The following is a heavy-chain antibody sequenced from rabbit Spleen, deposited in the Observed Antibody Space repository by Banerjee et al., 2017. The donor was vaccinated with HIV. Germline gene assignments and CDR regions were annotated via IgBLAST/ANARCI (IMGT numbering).Heavy chain of an antibody. CDR1: GFDLSSYW. Sequence: EESGGGLVQPEGSLTLTCTASGFDLSSYWVCWVRQAPGKGLEWIGCIYADGSGNTAHGGGGKGRSPTPRPSPPPVPLKVPSLTGGAPATYFCGGDVAGAGVKGSFTLWAQAP. CDR3: GGDVAGAGVKGSFTL. J-gene: IGHJ4*01. CDR2: IYADGSGNT. V-gene: IGHV1S45*01. D-gene: IGHD4-1*01.